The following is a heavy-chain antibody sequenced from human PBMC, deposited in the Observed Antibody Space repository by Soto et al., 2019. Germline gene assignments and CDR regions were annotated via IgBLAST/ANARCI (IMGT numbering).Heavy chain of an antibody. Sequence: GGSLRLSCAASGFTFRSYWMQWVRQAPGKGLVWVSWINSDGSSTSYADSVKGRFTISRDNAKNTLYLQMNSLRAEDTAVYYCASGGSSLNFDSWGQGTLVTRLL. V-gene: IGHV3-74*01. J-gene: IGHJ4*02. D-gene: IGHD6-6*01. CDR3: ASGGSSLNFDS. CDR2: INSDGSST. CDR1: GFTFRSYW.